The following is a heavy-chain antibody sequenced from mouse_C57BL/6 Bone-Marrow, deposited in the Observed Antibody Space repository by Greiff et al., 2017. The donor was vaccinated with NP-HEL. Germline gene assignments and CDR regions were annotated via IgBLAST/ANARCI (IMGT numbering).Heavy chain of an antibody. Sequence: DVQLVESGGGLVQPGGSLSLSCAASGFTFTDYYMSWVRQPPGKALEWLGFIRNKANGYTTEYSASVKGRFTISSDNSPSILYLQMNALRAEDSATYYCASPRIYYGNYWFAYWGQGTLVTVSA. D-gene: IGHD2-1*01. CDR3: ASPRIYYGNYWFAY. V-gene: IGHV7-3*01. J-gene: IGHJ3*01. CDR1: GFTFTDYY. CDR2: IRNKANGYTT.